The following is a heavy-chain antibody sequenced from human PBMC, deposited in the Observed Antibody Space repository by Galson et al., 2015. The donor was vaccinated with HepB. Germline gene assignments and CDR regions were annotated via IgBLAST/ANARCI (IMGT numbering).Heavy chain of an antibody. CDR3: ARADTIHQIFDY. V-gene: IGHV3-33*01. CDR1: GFTFSQYG. Sequence: SLRLSCAASGFTFSQYGIHWVRQAPGKGLEWVALIWYDGNNKYYADSVKDRFTISRDNSKNTLYLQVNSLRADDTAVYYCARADTIHQIFDYWGQGTLVTVSS. D-gene: IGHD3-3*01. J-gene: IGHJ4*02. CDR2: IWYDGNNK.